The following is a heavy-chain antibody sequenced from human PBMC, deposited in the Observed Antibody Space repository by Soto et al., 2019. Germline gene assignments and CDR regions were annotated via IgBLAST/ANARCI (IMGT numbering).Heavy chain of an antibody. CDR3: AFGNLSYYFAS. D-gene: IGHD3-16*01. J-gene: IGHJ4*02. V-gene: IGHV3-33*01. CDR2: IWYDGSDK. CDR1: GFTFSGFG. Sequence: SGGSLSLTCAVSGFTFSGFGMYWVSQAPGKGLEGVAIIWYDGSDKYYEDSVRGRFTISRDNSKNTLSLQLNSLSAADTAVYHCAFGNLSYYFASGGQETPVPSPQ.